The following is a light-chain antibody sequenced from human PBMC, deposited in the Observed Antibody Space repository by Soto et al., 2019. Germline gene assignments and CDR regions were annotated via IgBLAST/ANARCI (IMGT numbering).Light chain of an antibody. CDR1: QSVSTN. Sequence: IVMTQSPATLSVSPGQRATLSCRASQSVSTNLAWYQQKPGQAPRLLIYGASTRATGIPARFSGSGSGTEFTLTISGLQSGDFAVYYCQQYSNWPPRTFGQGTRVDFK. CDR3: QQYSNWPPRT. V-gene: IGKV3D-15*01. J-gene: IGKJ1*01. CDR2: GAS.